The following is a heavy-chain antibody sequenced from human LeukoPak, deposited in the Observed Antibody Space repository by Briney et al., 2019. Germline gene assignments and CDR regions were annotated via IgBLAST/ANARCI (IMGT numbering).Heavy chain of an antibody. D-gene: IGHD6-19*01. Sequence: SQTLSLTCTVSGGSISSGSYYWSWIRQPAGKGLEWIGRIYTSGSTNYNPSLKSRVTISVDTSKNQFSLKLSSVTAADTAVYYCARGAVAGRGPFDYWGQGTLATVSS. CDR3: ARGAVAGRGPFDY. V-gene: IGHV4-61*02. CDR1: GGSISSGSYY. CDR2: IYTSGST. J-gene: IGHJ4*02.